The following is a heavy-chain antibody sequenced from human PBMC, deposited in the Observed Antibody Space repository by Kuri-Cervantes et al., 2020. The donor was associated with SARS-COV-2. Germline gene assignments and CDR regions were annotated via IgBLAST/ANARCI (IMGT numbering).Heavy chain of an antibody. V-gene: IGHV3-23*01. CDR1: GFTFSSYA. CDR3: AKAPYGDKGAFDY. CDR2: ISGSDGST. J-gene: IGHJ4*02. Sequence: GGSLRLSCAASGFTFSSYAMSWVRQAPGKGLEWVSAISGSDGSTYYADSVKGRFTISRDNSKNTLYLQMNSLRAEDTAVYYCAKAPYGDKGAFDYWGQGTLVTVSS. D-gene: IGHD4-17*01.